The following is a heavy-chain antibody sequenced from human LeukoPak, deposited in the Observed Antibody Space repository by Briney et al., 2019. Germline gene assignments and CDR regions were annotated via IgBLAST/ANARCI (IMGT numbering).Heavy chain of an antibody. CDR3: AGQPYYYDSSGYYPLHPFDY. CDR1: GGTFSSYT. Sequence: GSSVKVSCKASGGTFSSYTISWVRQAPGQGLEWMGRIIPIFGTANYAQKFQGRVTINTDESTSTAYMELSSLRSEDTAVYYCAGQPYYYDSSGYYPLHPFDYWGQGTLVTVSS. D-gene: IGHD3-22*01. J-gene: IGHJ4*02. CDR2: IIPIFGTA. V-gene: IGHV1-69*05.